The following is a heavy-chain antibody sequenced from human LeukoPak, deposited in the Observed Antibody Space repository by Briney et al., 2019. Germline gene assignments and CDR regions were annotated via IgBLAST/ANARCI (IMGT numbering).Heavy chain of an antibody. CDR3: AKDQCSGSYYWFDP. CDR1: GFTFSSYA. V-gene: IGHV3-30-3*01. D-gene: IGHD1-26*01. Sequence: YPGGSLRLSCAASGFTFSSYAMHWVRQAPGKGLEWVAVISYDGSNKYYADSVKGRFTISRDNSKNTLYLQMNSLRAEDTAVYYCAKDQCSGSYYWFDPWGQGTLVTVSS. CDR2: ISYDGSNK. J-gene: IGHJ5*02.